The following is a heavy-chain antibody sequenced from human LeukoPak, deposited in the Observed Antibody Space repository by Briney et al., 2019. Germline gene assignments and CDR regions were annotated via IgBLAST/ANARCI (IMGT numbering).Heavy chain of an antibody. CDR1: GGSFSGYY. V-gene: IGHV4-34*01. Sequence: PSETLSLTCAVYGGSFSGYYWSWIRQPPGKGLEWIGEINHSGSTNYNPSLKSRVTISVDTSKNQFSLKLNSVTAADTAVYYCAREGSADSSGYYLGYWGQGTLVTVPS. CDR2: INHSGST. CDR3: AREGSADSSGYYLGY. D-gene: IGHD3-22*01. J-gene: IGHJ4*02.